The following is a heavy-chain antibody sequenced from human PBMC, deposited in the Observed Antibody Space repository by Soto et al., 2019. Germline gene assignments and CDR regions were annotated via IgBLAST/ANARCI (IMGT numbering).Heavy chain of an antibody. V-gene: IGHV1-69*02. CDR1: GGTFSSYT. CDR3: ESTVTTVPVRDY. CDR2: IIPILGIA. Sequence: SVKVACKTSGGTFSSYTVSWVRQAPGQGLEWMGRIIPILGIANYAQKFQGRVTITADKSTSKAYMELSSLRSEDTAVYYCESTVTTVPVRDYWAPGTLVTVSS. J-gene: IGHJ4*02. D-gene: IGHD4-17*01.